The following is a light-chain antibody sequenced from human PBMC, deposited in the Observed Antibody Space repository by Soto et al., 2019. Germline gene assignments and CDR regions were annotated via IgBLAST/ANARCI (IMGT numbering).Light chain of an antibody. J-gene: IGLJ1*01. CDR3: GTWGSSLSTPHCV. CDR1: SSNIGNNY. Sequence: QSVLTQPPSVSAAPGQKVTISCSGSSSNIGNNYVSWYQQFPGTAPKLLIYDNDKRPSGIPDRFSGSKSGTSATLGITGLQTGDEADYYCGTWGSSLSTPHCVFGTGTKLTVL. V-gene: IGLV1-51*01. CDR2: DND.